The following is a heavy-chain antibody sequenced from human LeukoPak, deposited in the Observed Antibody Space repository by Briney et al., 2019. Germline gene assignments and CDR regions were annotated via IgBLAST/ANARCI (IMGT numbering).Heavy chain of an antibody. Sequence: GGSLRLSCAASGFTFSSYSMNWVRQAPGKGLEWVSSISSSSSYIYYADSVKGRFTISRDNAKNSLYLQMNSLRAEDTAVYYCARGGYNWNDGVFDYWGQGTLVTVSS. CDR1: GFTFSSYS. J-gene: IGHJ4*02. CDR3: ARGGYNWNDGVFDY. V-gene: IGHV3-21*01. CDR2: ISSSSSYI. D-gene: IGHD1-1*01.